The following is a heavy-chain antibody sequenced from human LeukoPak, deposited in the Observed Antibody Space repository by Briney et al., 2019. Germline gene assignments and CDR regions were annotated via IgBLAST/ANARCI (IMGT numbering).Heavy chain of an antibody. CDR1: GFTFSSYA. CDR3: AKDRIAARPVSEVFDY. J-gene: IGHJ4*02. Sequence: GGSLRLSCVASGFTFSSYAMHGVRQAPGKGLEWVAVISYDGSNKYYADSVKGRFTISRDNSKNTLYLQMNSLRAEDTAVYYCAKDRIAARPVSEVFDYWGQGTLVTVSS. D-gene: IGHD6-6*01. CDR2: ISYDGSNK. V-gene: IGHV3-30*04.